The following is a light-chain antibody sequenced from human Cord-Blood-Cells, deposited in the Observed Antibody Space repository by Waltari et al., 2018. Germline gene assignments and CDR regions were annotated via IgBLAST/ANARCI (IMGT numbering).Light chain of an antibody. Sequence: IHMPLSLSSLSASVGDRVNITCRASQSISSYLNWYQQKPGKAPKLLIYAASSLQSGVPSRFSGSGSGTDFTLTISSLQPEDFATYYCQQSYSTPYTFGQGTKLEIK. V-gene: IGKV1-39*01. CDR3: QQSYSTPYT. CDR1: QSISSY. CDR2: AAS. J-gene: IGKJ2*01.